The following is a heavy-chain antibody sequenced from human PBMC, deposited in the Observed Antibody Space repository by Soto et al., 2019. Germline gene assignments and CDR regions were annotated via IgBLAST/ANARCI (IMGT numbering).Heavy chain of an antibody. CDR1: GGTISSSSYY. D-gene: IGHD3-3*01. CDR2: IYYSGST. V-gene: IGHV4-39*01. CDR3: ARRVTIFAPLDAFDI. Sequence: SETLSLTCTVSGGTISSSSYYWGWIRQPPGKGLEWIGSIYYSGSTYYNPSLKSRVTISVDTSKNQFSLKLSSVTAADTAVYYCARRVTIFAPLDAFDIWGQGTMVTVSS. J-gene: IGHJ3*02.